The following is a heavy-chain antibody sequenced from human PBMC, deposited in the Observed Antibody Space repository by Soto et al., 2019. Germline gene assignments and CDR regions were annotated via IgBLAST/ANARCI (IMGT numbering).Heavy chain of an antibody. CDR2: INSSGGST. V-gene: IGHV1-46*01. J-gene: IGHJ4*02. CDR1: GYTFTSYY. Sequence: GASVKVSCKASGYTFTSYYTHWVRQAPGQGLEWMGIINSSGGSTSYAQKFQGRVTITTDTSTSTAYMELSSLRSEDTAVYYCARDRVVLLRGRPPSAGFDYWGQGTLVTVSS. CDR3: ARDRVVLLRGRPPSAGFDY. D-gene: IGHD3-10*01.